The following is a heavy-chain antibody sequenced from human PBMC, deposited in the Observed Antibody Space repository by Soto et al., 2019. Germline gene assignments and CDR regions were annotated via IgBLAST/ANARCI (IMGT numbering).Heavy chain of an antibody. J-gene: IGHJ3*02. D-gene: IGHD6-19*01. CDR1: GYTLTSYG. CDR2: ISAYNGNT. Sequence: ASVKVSCKASGYTLTSYGISWVRQAPGQGLEWMGWISAYNGNTNYAQKLQGRVTITADESTSTAYMELSSLRSEDTAVYYCARGALRTAVATRTDAFDIWGQGTMVTVSS. V-gene: IGHV1-18*01. CDR3: ARGALRTAVATRTDAFDI.